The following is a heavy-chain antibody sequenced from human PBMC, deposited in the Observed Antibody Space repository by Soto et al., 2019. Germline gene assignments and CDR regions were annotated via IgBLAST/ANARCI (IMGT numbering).Heavy chain of an antibody. CDR3: ARQESLTYSSSWYGYYYGVDV. J-gene: IGHJ6*02. CDR2: INPNSGGT. CDR1: GYTFTGYY. D-gene: IGHD6-13*01. V-gene: IGHV1-2*02. Sequence: ASVPVSCPSSGYTFTGYYMHWVRQAPGQGLEWMGWINPNSGGTNYAQKFQGRVTMTRDTSISTAYMELSRLRSDDTAVYYCARQESLTYSSSWYGYYYGVDVWGHGSTGTVSS.